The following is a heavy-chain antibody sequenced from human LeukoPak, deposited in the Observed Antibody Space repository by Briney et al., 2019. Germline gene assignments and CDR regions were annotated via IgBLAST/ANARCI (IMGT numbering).Heavy chain of an antibody. D-gene: IGHD2-21*02. J-gene: IGHJ4*02. CDR2: ISGSGTNT. V-gene: IGHV3-23*01. Sequence: PGGSLRLSCAASGLTFSSYAMSWVSQAPGKGLEWVSGISGSGTNTYYADSVKGRFTISRDNSKNTLYLQMNSLRAEDTAVYYCAKDVSPLMVTTWDYWGQGTLVTVSS. CDR3: AKDVSPLMVTTWDY. CDR1: GLTFSSYA.